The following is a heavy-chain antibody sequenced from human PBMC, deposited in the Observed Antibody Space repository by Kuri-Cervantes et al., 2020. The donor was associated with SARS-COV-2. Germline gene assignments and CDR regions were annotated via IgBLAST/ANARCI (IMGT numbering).Heavy chain of an antibody. Sequence: GGSLRLSCAASGFTFSSYSMNWVRQAPGKGLEWVAVISYDGSNKYYADSVKGRFTISRDNSKNMLYLQMSSLRAEDTAVYYCAREGDIVVVHDAFDIWGQGTMVTVSS. J-gene: IGHJ3*02. CDR3: AREGDIVVVHDAFDI. CDR1: GFTFSSYS. V-gene: IGHV3-30*03. CDR2: ISYDGSNK. D-gene: IGHD2-2*01.